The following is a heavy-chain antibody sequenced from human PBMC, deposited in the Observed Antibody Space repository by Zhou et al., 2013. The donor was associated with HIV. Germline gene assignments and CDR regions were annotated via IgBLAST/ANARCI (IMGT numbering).Heavy chain of an antibody. CDR2: IIPMFGRA. D-gene: IGHD1-7*01. V-gene: IGHV1-69*05. CDR3: ASTTSITGTTGWFDP. J-gene: IGHJ5*02. CDR1: GGTFSSYA. Sequence: QVQLVQSGAEVKKPGSSVNVSCKASGGTFSSYAISWVRQAPGQGLEWMGGIIPMFGRANYEQKFQGRVTITTDESTSTAYMELSSLRSEDTAVYYCASTTSITGTTGWFDPWGQGTLVTVSS.